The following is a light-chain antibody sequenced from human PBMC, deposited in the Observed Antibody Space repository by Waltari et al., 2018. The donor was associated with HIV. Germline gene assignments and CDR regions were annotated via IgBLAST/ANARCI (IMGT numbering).Light chain of an antibody. J-gene: IGKJ1*01. V-gene: IGKV4-1*01. CDR3: HQYYSAPQT. Sequence: IVMTQSPDSLAVSLGETATITCKPSRNVFFGGNSNYYVAWYQHKPGHSPRLLIYWSSVRASGVPDRFTASGSGTDFTLIISSLQAEDVADYYCHQYYSAPQTFGQGTRVEI. CDR2: WSS. CDR1: RNVFFGGNSNYY.